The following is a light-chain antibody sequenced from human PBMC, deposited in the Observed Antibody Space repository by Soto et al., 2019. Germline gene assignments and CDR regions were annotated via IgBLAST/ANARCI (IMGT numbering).Light chain of an antibody. J-gene: IGKJ1*01. CDR3: QQYGSSTWT. CDR1: QSVSSSY. V-gene: IGKV3-20*01. CDR2: GAS. Sequence: EIVFTQSPGTLSLSPGERATLSCRASQSVSSSYLAWYQQKPGQAPRLLIYGASSGETGILDRFSGSGAGTDCTRTISRLEPEDFAVDYCQQYGSSTWTFGQGTKVDIK.